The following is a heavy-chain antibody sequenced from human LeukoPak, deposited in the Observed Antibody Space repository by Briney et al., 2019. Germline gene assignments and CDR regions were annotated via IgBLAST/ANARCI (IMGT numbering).Heavy chain of an antibody. CDR2: IKQDGSEK. V-gene: IGHV3-7*01. Sequence: GGSLRLSCAASGFTFSSYWMSWVRQAPGKGLEWVANIKQDGSEKYYVDSVKGRFTISRDNAKNSLYPQMNSLRAEDTAVYYCARVGGEYDFWSGYWYDWFDPWGQGTLVTVSS. CDR3: ARVGGEYDFWSGYWYDWFDP. CDR1: GFTFSSYW. J-gene: IGHJ5*02. D-gene: IGHD3-3*01.